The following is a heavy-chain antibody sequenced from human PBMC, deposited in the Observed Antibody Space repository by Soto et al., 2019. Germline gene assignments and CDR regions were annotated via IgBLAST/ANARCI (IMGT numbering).Heavy chain of an antibody. D-gene: IGHD4-17*01. J-gene: IGHJ1*01. Sequence: EVQLVETGGGLIQPGGSLRLSCAASGFTVSSNYMSWVRQAPGKGLEWVSVIYSGGSTYYADSVKGRFTISRDNSKNTLYLKMNSLKAEDTAVYYCAREGTTVTTYGSGYFQHWGQCTLVNVSS. CDR1: GFTVSSNY. CDR3: AREGTTVTTYGSGYFQH. CDR2: IYSGGST. V-gene: IGHV3-53*02.